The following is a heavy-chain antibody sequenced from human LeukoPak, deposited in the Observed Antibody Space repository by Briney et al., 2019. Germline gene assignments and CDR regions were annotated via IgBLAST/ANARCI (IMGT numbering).Heavy chain of an antibody. D-gene: IGHD3-22*01. CDR2: INPNSGGT. CDR1: GYTFTGYY. Sequence: ASVKVSCKASGYTFTGYYMHWVRQAPGQGLEWMGWINPNSGGTNYAQKFQGRVTMTRDTSISTAYMELSSLRSEDTAVYYCARYVAHDYYDSSSGRYFDYWGQGTLVTVSS. CDR3: ARYVAHDYYDSSSGRYFDY. V-gene: IGHV1-2*02. J-gene: IGHJ4*02.